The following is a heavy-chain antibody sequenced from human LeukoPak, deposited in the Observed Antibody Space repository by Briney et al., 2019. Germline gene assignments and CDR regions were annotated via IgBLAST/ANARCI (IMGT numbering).Heavy chain of an antibody. CDR1: GFTFSSYE. Sequence: GGSLRLSCAASGFTFSSYEMNWVRQAPGKGLEWVSYISSSSSTIYYADSLKGRFTNSRDNSKNTLYLQMNSLRVEDTAVYYCARDPRGPTGYDHSGRDTFDYWGQGTLVTVSS. CDR3: ARDPRGPTGYDHSGRDTFDY. V-gene: IGHV3-48*03. D-gene: IGHD1-14*01. J-gene: IGHJ4*02. CDR2: ISSSSSTI.